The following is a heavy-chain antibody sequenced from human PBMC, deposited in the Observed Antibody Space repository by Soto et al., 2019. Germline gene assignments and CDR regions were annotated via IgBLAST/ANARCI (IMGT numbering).Heavy chain of an antibody. CDR1: GGTFSSYA. V-gene: IGHV1-69*13. D-gene: IGHD5-18*01. CDR3: ASKGIQLWTLDY. J-gene: IGHJ4*02. Sequence: SVKVSCKASGGTFSSYAISWVRQAPGQGLEWMGGIIPIFGAANYAQKFQGRVTITADESTSTAYMELSSLRSEDTAVYYCASKGIQLWTLDYWGQGTLVTVSS. CDR2: IIPIFGAA.